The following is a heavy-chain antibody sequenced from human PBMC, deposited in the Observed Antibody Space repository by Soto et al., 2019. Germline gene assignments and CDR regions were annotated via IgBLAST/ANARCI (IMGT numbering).Heavy chain of an antibody. CDR2: INHSGST. V-gene: IGHV4-34*01. Sequence: ETLSLTCAVYGGSFSGYYWSWIRQPPGKGLEWIGEINHSGSTNYNPSLKSRVTISVDTSKNQFSLKLSSVTAADTAVYYCARGRDIVATITRGFDYWGQGTLVTVSS. D-gene: IGHD5-12*01. J-gene: IGHJ4*02. CDR3: ARGRDIVATITRGFDY. CDR1: GGSFSGYY.